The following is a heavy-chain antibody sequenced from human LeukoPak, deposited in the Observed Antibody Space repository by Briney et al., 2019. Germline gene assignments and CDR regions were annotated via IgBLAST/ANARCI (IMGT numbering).Heavy chain of an antibody. CDR1: GYSFSSGYY. CDR2: IYHSGST. Sequence: SETLSLTCTVSGYSFSSGYYWGWIRQPPGKGLEWIGSIYHSGSTYYNPSLKSRVTISVDTSKNQFSLKLSSVTAADTAVYYCASDVDFMDVWGQGTTVTVSS. CDR3: ASDVDFMDV. J-gene: IGHJ6*02. D-gene: IGHD5-12*01. V-gene: IGHV4-38-2*02.